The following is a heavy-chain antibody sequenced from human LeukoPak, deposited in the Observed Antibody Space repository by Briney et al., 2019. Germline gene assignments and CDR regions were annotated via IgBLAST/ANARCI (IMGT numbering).Heavy chain of an antibody. V-gene: IGHV4-39*07. CDR2: IYYSGST. CDR1: GDSISSSSYY. D-gene: IGHD3-16*01. J-gene: IGHJ4*02. Sequence: SETLSLTCTVSGDSISSSSYYWGWIRQPPGKGLEWIGRIYYSGSTYYNPSLKSRVTISVDTSKNQFSLKLSSVTAADTAVYYCARGLFGRRRGGYYFDYWGQGTLVTVSS. CDR3: ARGLFGRRRGGYYFDY.